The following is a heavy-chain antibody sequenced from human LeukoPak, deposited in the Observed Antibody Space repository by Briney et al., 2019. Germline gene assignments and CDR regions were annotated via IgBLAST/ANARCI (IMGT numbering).Heavy chain of an antibody. CDR2: IIPIFGTA. J-gene: IGHJ5*02. Sequence: ASVKVSCRASGGTISSYAISWVRQAPGQGLEWMGGIIPIFGTANYAQKFQGRVTITADESTSTAYMELSSLRSEDTAVYYCARVVVAAQLNNWFDPWGQGTLVTVSS. CDR3: ARVVVAAQLNNWFDP. D-gene: IGHD2-15*01. V-gene: IGHV1-69*13. CDR1: GGTISSYA.